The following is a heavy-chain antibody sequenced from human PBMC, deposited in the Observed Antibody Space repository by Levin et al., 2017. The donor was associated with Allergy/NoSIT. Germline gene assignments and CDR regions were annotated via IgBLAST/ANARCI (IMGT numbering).Heavy chain of an antibody. CDR2: ISGSGDST. CDR1: GFTFSSYA. CDR3: AKRHTSGWYYFDY. D-gene: IGHD6-19*01. J-gene: IGHJ4*02. V-gene: IGHV3-23*01. Sequence: LSLPCAASGFTFSSYAMSWVRQAPGKGLEWVSTISGSGDSTYYADSVKGRFTISRDNSKNTLYLQMNSLRAEDTAVYYCAKRHTSGWYYFDYWGQGTLVTVSS.